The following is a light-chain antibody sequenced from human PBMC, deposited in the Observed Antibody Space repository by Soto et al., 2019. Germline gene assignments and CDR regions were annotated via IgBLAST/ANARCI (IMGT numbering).Light chain of an antibody. V-gene: IGKV3-20*01. Sequence: DIVLTQSPGTLSLSPGERDTLSCRASQSVSSSYLAWYQQKPGQAPRLLIYGASSRATGIPDRFSGSGSGTDFTLTISRLEPEDFAVYYCQQYGSSPLTCGGGTKVEIK. J-gene: IGKJ4*01. CDR3: QQYGSSPLT. CDR1: QSVSSSY. CDR2: GAS.